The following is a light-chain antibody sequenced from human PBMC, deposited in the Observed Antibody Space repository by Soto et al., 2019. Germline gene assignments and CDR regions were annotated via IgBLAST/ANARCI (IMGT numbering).Light chain of an antibody. V-gene: IGKV3-20*01. CDR1: QGINSAY. J-gene: IGKJ1*01. CDR2: GAS. CDR3: QQYGDSPWT. Sequence: IVLTQSPGTLSLSPGERAALSCRASQGINSAYLAWYQQKPGQAPRLLIYGASSRDSGIPDRFSGSGSGTDFTLTISRLEPEDFAVYFCQQYGDSPWTFGQGTKVEIK.